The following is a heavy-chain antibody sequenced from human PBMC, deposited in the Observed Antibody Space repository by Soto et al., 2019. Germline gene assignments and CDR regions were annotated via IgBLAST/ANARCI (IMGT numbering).Heavy chain of an antibody. CDR2: ISGSGGST. V-gene: IGHV3-23*01. J-gene: IGHJ4*02. D-gene: IGHD6-13*01. CDR3: AKNPYSSSWYVSFDY. Sequence: GGSLRLSCAASGFTFSSYAMSWVRQPPGKGQEWVSAISGSGGSTYYADSVNGRFTISRDNSKNTLYLQMNSLRAEDTAVYYCAKNPYSSSWYVSFDYWGQGTLVTVSS. CDR1: GFTFSSYA.